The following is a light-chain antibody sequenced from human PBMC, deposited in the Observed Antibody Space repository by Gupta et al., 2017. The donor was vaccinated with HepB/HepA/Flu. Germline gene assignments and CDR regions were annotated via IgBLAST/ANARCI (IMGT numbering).Light chain of an antibody. Sequence: QSVLTQPPSVSGAPGQRVTISCTGSTSNIGAGHEVHWYQQFPGRAPKLLIYGDNTRPSRVPDRFSGSKSGTSASLAVTGLQAEDEADYYCQSYGDTLSGLVLGGGTKVTVL. CDR1: TSNIGAGHE. CDR2: GDN. CDR3: QSYGDTLSGLV. J-gene: IGLJ3*02. V-gene: IGLV1-40*01.